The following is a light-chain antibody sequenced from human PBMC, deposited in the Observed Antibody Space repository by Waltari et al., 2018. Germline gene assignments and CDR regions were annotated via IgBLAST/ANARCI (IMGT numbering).Light chain of an antibody. J-gene: IGKJ5*01. CDR1: QKINGY. V-gene: IGKV1-39*01. CDR2: GAS. Sequence: DIQMTQPPSSLSASVGDRVTITCRAGQKINGYLNWYQHKPGKAPKLLIYGASNLQTGVPSRFSGSESGTDFTLTINSLQPEDFATYFCQQTYSTPGITFGQGTRLEI. CDR3: QQTYSTPGIT.